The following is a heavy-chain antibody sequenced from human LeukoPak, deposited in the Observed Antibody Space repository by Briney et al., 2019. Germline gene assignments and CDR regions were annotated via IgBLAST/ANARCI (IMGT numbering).Heavy chain of an antibody. CDR2: IKQDGSEK. J-gene: IGHJ4*02. D-gene: IGHD3-16*01. V-gene: IGHV3-7*01. Sequence: PGGSLRLSCAASGFTFSNFWMHWVRQAPGKGLEWVANIKQDGSEKYYVDSVKGRFTISRDNAKNSLYLQINSLRAEDTAVYYCARWAYRFDYWGQGTPVTVSS. CDR1: GFTFSNFW. CDR3: ARWAYRFDY.